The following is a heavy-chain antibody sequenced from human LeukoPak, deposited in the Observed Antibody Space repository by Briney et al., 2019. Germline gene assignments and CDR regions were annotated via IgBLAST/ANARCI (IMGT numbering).Heavy chain of an antibody. Sequence: SVKVSCKASGGTFSSYAISWVRQAPGQGLEWMGRIILIFGIANYAQKFQGRVTITADKSTSTAYMELSSLRSEDTAVYYCARDSPYYYDSSGQMTFDYWGQGTLVTVSS. CDR2: IILIFGIA. CDR3: ARDSPYYYDSSGQMTFDY. V-gene: IGHV1-69*04. D-gene: IGHD3-22*01. CDR1: GGTFSSYA. J-gene: IGHJ4*02.